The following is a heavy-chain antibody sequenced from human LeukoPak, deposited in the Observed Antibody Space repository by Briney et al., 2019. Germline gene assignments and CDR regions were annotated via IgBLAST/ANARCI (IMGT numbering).Heavy chain of an antibody. CDR2: IYYSGST. CDR3: ARRRKGGSSPDNYFDY. V-gene: IGHV4-39*01. Sequence: PSETLSLTCTVSGGSISSSSYYWGWIRQPPGKGLEWIGSIYYSGSTYYNPSLKSRVTISVDTSKNQFSLKLSSVTAADTAVYYCARRRKGGSSPDNYFDYWGQGTLVTVSS. D-gene: IGHD6-6*01. J-gene: IGHJ4*02. CDR1: GGSISSSSYY.